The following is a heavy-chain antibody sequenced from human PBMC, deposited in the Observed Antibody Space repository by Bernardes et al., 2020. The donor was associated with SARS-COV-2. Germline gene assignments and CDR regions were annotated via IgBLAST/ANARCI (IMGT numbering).Heavy chain of an antibody. CDR3: ARVMATGAILLQ. V-gene: IGHV1-2*02. Sequence: ASVKVSCKASGYTFTGYFLHWVRQAPGQGLEWMGWIRPDSGGTKYAQKFQGRVTLTRDTSISTAYMDLSSLTSDDTAVYYCARVMATGAILLQWGKGTLVTVSS. D-gene: IGHD5-12*01. CDR2: IRPDSGGT. J-gene: IGHJ4*02. CDR1: GYTFTGYF.